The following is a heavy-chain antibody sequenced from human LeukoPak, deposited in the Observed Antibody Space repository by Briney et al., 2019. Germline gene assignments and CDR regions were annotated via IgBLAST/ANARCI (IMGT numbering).Heavy chain of an antibody. CDR1: GFTFSDYS. D-gene: IGHD5-18*01. J-gene: IGHJ4*02. Sequence: GGSLRLSCAASGFTFSDYSMNWVRQAPGKGLEWISYVGISSGNTKYADSVKGRFTISGDSAKNSVYLQMNSLRVEDTAVYYCARALSYSYGSMDFWGQGTLVIVSS. CDR3: ARALSYSYGSMDF. V-gene: IGHV3-48*04. CDR2: VGISSGNT.